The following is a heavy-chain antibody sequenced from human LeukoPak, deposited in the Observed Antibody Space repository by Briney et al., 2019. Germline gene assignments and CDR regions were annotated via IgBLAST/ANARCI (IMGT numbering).Heavy chain of an antibody. Sequence: KPSETLSLTCTVSGYSISSDYYWGWIRQPPGKGLEWIGYIYYSGSTDYNPSLKSRVTISVETSKNQFSLNLSSVTAADTAVYYCARGRLARSPYFDYWGQGTLVTVSS. CDR3: ARGRLARSPYFDY. V-gene: IGHV4-61*01. CDR2: IYYSGST. CDR1: GYSISSDYY. J-gene: IGHJ4*02. D-gene: IGHD6-19*01.